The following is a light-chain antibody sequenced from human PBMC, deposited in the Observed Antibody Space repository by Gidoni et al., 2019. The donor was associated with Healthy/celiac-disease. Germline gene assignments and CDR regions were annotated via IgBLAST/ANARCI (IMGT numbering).Light chain of an antibody. CDR2: GAS. CDR1: QSVSSN. Sequence: EIVMTQSPATLSVSPGERATLSCRASQSVSSNLAWYQQKPGQAPRLLIYGASTRATGIPARFSGSGSGTEFTLTISSLQSEDVAVYYCQQYKNWPVPLYTFGQGTKLEIK. J-gene: IGKJ2*01. CDR3: QQYKNWPVPLYT. V-gene: IGKV3-15*01.